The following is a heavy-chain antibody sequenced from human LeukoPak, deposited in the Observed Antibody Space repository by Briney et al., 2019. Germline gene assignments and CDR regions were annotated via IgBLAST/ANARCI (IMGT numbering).Heavy chain of an antibody. CDR1: GITVSDNY. D-gene: IGHD1/OR15-1a*01. V-gene: IGHV4-31*02. J-gene: IGHJ4*02. CDR2: IYYSGST. Sequence: LRLSCAVSGITVSDNYWSWIRQHPGKGLEWIGYIYYSGSTYYNPSLKSRVTISVDTSKNQFSLKLSSVTAADTAVYYCARVGADLTGTPFDYWGQGTLVTVSS. CDR3: ARVGADLTGTPFDY.